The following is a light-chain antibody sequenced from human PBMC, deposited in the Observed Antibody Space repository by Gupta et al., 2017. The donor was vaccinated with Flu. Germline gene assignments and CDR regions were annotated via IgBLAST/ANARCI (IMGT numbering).Light chain of an antibody. Sequence: QSALTQPASVSGSPGQSITISCTGTSSDVGGYNNVSWYLQHPDKAPKLIIYEVSNRPSGVANRFSGSKSGTTASLTISGLLAEDEADYYCSSYTSDTALYAFGTGTKVTVL. J-gene: IGLJ1*01. CDR3: SSYTSDTALYA. V-gene: IGLV2-14*01. CDR2: EVS. CDR1: SSDVGGYNN.